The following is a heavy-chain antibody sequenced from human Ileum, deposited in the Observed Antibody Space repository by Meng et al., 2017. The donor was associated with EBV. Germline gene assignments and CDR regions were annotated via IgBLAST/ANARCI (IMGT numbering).Heavy chain of an antibody. D-gene: IGHD3-22*01. CDR2: TSHSGST. Sequence: QGQRQRSCPGLGKPSETRSLTCSVSGGSIGGSDWWGWVRQPPGKGLEWIGETSHSGSTNYSPSLKSRVTISLDKSKNQLSLKLNSVTAADTAVYYCASSDYYRSDYWGQGTLVTVSS. V-gene: IGHV4-4*02. J-gene: IGHJ4*02. CDR1: GGSIGGSDW. CDR3: ASSDYYRSDY.